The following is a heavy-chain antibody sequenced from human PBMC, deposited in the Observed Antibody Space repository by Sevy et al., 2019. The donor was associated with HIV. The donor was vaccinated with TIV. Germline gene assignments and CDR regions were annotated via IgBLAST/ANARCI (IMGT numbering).Heavy chain of an antibody. CDR3: AKDVVGGYYDSSGYSDH. CDR2: INSGGGST. Sequence: GGSLRLSCAASGFTFTEFVMSWVRQAPGKGLEWVSTINSGGGSTYYADSLKGRFTISMDNSQNTLDLQMNSLRAEDKAVYYCAKDVVGGYYDSSGYSDHWGQGTLVTVSS. D-gene: IGHD3-22*01. J-gene: IGHJ4*02. V-gene: IGHV3-23*01. CDR1: GFTFTEFV.